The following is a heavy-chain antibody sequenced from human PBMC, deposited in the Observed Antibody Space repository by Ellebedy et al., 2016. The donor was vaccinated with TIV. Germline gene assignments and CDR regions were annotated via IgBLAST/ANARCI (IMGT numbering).Heavy chain of an antibody. Sequence: ASVNVSCKASGYIFTTYDINWVRQATGQGLEWMGWVNPNSGNTDYAQKFQDRVIMTRNTSINTAYMELYSLTSEDTAVYYCARGGYSYPEDFDFWGQGTLVTVSS. D-gene: IGHD5-18*01. V-gene: IGHV1-8*01. J-gene: IGHJ4*02. CDR1: GYIFTTYD. CDR3: ARGGYSYPEDFDF. CDR2: VNPNSGNT.